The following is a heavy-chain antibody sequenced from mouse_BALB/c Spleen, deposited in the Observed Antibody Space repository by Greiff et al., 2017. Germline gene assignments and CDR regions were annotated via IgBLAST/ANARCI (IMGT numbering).Heavy chain of an antibody. CDR2: ISYDGSN. CDR1: GYSITSGYY. CDR3: ARDGNFDY. Sequence: EVQLKQSGPGLVKPSQSLSLTCSVTGYSITSGYYWNWIRQFPGNKLEWMGYISYDGSNNYNPSLKNRISITRDTSKNKFFLKLNSVTTEDTATYYCARDGNFDYWGQGTTLTVSA. D-gene: IGHD1-1*02. V-gene: IGHV3-6*02. J-gene: IGHJ2*01.